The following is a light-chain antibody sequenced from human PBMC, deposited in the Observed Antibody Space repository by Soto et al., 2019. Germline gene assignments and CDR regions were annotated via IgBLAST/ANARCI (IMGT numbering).Light chain of an antibody. CDR3: LLYYGGAYV. CDR2: STS. CDR1: TGAVTSGHY. Sequence: QAVVTQEPSLTVSPGGTVTLTCASSTGAVTSGHYPNWFQXXXXXXXXXXIYSTSNKHSWTPARFSGSLLGGKAALTLLGVQPEDEAEYYCLLYYGGAYVFGTGTKVTVL. V-gene: IGLV7-43*01. J-gene: IGLJ1*01.